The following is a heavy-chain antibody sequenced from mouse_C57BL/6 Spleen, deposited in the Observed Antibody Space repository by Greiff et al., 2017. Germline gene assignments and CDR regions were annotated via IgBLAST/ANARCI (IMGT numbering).Heavy chain of an antibody. J-gene: IGHJ4*01. Sequence: VQLQQSGPELVAPSQRLSITCTVSGFSLTSYGVSWVRQPPGKGLEWLGVIWGDGSTNYHSALISRLSISKDNSKSQVFLKLNSLQTDDTATYYCAKPGYDYDGYAMDYWGQGTSVTVSS. CDR2: IWGDGST. CDR3: AKPGYDYDGYAMDY. D-gene: IGHD2-4*01. CDR1: GFSLTSYG. V-gene: IGHV2-3*01.